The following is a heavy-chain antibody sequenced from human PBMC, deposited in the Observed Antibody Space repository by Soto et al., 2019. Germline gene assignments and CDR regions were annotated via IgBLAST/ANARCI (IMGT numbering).Heavy chain of an antibody. V-gene: IGHV1-2*04. CDR1: GYTFTGYY. CDR3: ATAAADPYYYYGMDL. D-gene: IGHD6-13*01. CDR2: INPNSGGT. Sequence: GASVKVSCKASGYTFTGYYMHWVRQAPGQGLEWMGWINPNSGGTNYAQKFQGWVTMTRDTSISTAYMELSRLRSDDTAVYYCATAAADPYYYYGMDLWGQGTLVTVSS. J-gene: IGHJ6*02.